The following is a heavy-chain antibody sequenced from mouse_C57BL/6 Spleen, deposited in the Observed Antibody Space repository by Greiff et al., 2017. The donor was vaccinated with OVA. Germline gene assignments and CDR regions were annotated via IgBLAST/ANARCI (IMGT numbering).Heavy chain of an antibody. V-gene: IGHV1-69*01. CDR3: ARRGVGRYYFDY. D-gene: IGHD1-1*02. CDR1: GYTFTSYW. Sequence: QVQLQQPGAELVMPGASVKLSCKASGYTFTSYWMHWVKQRPGQGLEWIGEIDPSDSYTNYNQKFKGKSTLTVDKSSSTAYMQLSSLTSEDSAVYYCARRGVGRYYFDYWGQGTTLTVSS. J-gene: IGHJ2*01. CDR2: IDPSDSYT.